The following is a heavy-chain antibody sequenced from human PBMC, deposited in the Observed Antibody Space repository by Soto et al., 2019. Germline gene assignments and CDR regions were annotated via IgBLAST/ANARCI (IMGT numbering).Heavy chain of an antibody. J-gene: IGHJ6*02. CDR2: ISGYNGNT. V-gene: IGHV1-18*01. Sequence: ASVKVSCKASGYTFTNYGFSWVLQAPGQGLEWMGWISGYNGNTKYAEKFQNRVTMTTDTSTNTAHMELRSLRSDDTAVYYCEREGQAPYYYYGLDVWGQGTAVTVSS. CDR3: EREGQAPYYYYGLDV. CDR1: GYTFTNYG.